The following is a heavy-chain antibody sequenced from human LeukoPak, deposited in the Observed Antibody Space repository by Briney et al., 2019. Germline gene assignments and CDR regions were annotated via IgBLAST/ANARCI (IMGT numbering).Heavy chain of an antibody. Sequence: SVKVSCKASGYSINSYAMNWVRQAPGQGLEWMGGIIPIFGTANYAQKFQGRVTITTNTPITTAYMELSGLRSDDTAVYYCAREGLDFWGQGTLVTVSS. CDR2: IIPIFGTA. J-gene: IGHJ4*02. V-gene: IGHV1-69*05. CDR3: AREGLDF. CDR1: GYSINSYA.